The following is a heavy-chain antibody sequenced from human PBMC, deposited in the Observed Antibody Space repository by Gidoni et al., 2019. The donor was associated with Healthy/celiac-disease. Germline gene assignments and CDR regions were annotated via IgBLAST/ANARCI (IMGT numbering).Heavy chain of an antibody. V-gene: IGHV3-21*01. Sequence: EVQLVESGGGLVKPGGSLRLSCAASGFTFSSYSMNWVRQAPGKGLEWVSSISSSSSYIYYADSVKGRFTISRDNAKNSLYLQMNSLRAEDTAVYYCARATGGTYYYDSSGYPFQHWGQGTLVTVSS. CDR2: ISSSSSYI. CDR1: GFTFSSYS. CDR3: ARATGGTYYYDSSGYPFQH. D-gene: IGHD3-22*01. J-gene: IGHJ1*01.